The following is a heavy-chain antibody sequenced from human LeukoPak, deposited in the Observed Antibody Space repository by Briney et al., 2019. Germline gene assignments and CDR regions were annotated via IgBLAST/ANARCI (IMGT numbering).Heavy chain of an antibody. CDR2: INHSGIT. V-gene: IGHV4-34*01. CDR3: ARDSPSGSAYYYYYMDV. Sequence: SETLSLTCAVYGGSFSDYYWSWIRQPPGKGLEYIGEINHSGITNYNPSLMSRVTISVDTSKNQFSLKLSSVIAADTAVYYCARDSPSGSAYYYYYMDVWGKGTTVTISS. D-gene: IGHD3-10*01. J-gene: IGHJ6*03. CDR1: GGSFSDYY.